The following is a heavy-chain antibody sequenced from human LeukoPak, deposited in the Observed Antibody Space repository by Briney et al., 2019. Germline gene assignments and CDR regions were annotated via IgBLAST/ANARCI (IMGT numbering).Heavy chain of an antibody. CDR1: GFTFDDYA. V-gene: IGHV3-9*01. D-gene: IGHD2-15*01. CDR3: AKQDCSGGSCEFDY. J-gene: IGHJ4*02. CDR2: ISWNSGSI. Sequence: PGGSLRLSCAASGFTFDDYAMHWVRQAPGKGLEWVCGISWNSGSIGYADSVKGRFTISRDNAKNSLYLQMNSLRAEDTALYYCAKQDCSGGSCEFDYWGQGTLVTVSS.